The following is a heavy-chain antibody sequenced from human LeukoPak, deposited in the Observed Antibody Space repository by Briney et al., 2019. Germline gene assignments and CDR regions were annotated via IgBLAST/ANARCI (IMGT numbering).Heavy chain of an antibody. V-gene: IGHV3-43*02. CDR1: GFTFDEYA. J-gene: IGHJ4*02. D-gene: IGHD3-10*01. Sequence: GGSLRLSCAASGFTFDEYAMHWVPQAPGEGLGWVSVISGDGGSTYYADSVKGRFHISRDNSKTSLYLQMNSLRTEDTALYYCAKDITMVRGVIAPFGYWGQGTLVTVSS. CDR3: AKDITMVRGVIAPFGY. CDR2: ISGDGGST.